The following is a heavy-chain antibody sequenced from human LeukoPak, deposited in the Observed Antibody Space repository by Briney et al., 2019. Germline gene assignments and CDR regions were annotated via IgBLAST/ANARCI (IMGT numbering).Heavy chain of an antibody. V-gene: IGHV1-2*02. CDR2: INPNSGGT. Sequence: ASVKASCKTSGYSFTDYYMHWVRQAPGQGLEWMGWINPNSGGTSSAQKFQGRVTMTRATSITTVYMEVNWLTSDDTAMYYCARADRLHGGPYLIGPSGQGTPVTVSS. CDR3: ARADRLHGGPYLIGP. D-gene: IGHD3-16*01. J-gene: IGHJ5*02. CDR1: GYSFTDYY.